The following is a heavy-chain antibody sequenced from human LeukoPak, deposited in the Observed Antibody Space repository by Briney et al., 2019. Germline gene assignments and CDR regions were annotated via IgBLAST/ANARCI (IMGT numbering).Heavy chain of an antibody. D-gene: IGHD1-26*01. CDR2: ISSSGSTI. CDR3: ARVGQGDYFDY. V-gene: IGHV3-48*03. Sequence: GGSLRLSCAASGFTFSSYEMNWVRQAPGKGLEWVSYISSSGSTIYYADSVKGRFTISRDNAKNSLYLQMNSLRAEDTAVYYCARVGQGDYFDYWGQGTLVTVSS. J-gene: IGHJ4*02. CDR1: GFTFSSYE.